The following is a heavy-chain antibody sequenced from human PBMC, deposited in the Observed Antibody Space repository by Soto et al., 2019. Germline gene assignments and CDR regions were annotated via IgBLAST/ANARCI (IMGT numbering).Heavy chain of an antibody. Sequence: QVQLQESGPGLVKPSGTLSLTCAVSGGSISSRNWWSWVRQPPGKGLEWIGEIYHSGSTNYNPSLKGRVTISVDKSKNQFSLKLSSVTAADTAVYYCARVSGSYYYGMDVWGQGITVTVSS. J-gene: IGHJ6*02. V-gene: IGHV4-4*02. CDR2: IYHSGST. CDR1: GGSISSRNW. D-gene: IGHD1-26*01. CDR3: ARVSGSYYYGMDV.